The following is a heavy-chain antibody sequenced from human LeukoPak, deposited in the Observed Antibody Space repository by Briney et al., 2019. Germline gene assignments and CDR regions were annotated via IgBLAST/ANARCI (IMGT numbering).Heavy chain of an antibody. J-gene: IGHJ3*02. V-gene: IGHV3-74*01. CDR2: INSDGNST. D-gene: IGHD3-10*01. CDR1: GFTFSSYW. CDR3: ARARNYYYGSGSYYLFAFDI. Sequence: GGSLRLSCAASGFTFSSYWMHWVRQAPGKGLVWVSRINSDGNSTSYADSVKGRFTISRDNAKNTLYLQMNSLRAEDTAVYYCARARNYYYGSGSYYLFAFDIWGQGTMVTVSS.